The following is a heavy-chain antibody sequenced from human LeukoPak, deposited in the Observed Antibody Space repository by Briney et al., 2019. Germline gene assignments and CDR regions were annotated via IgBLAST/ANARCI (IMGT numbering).Heavy chain of an antibody. D-gene: IGHD2-21*02. CDR3: ARPSPGSGGYWYFDY. CDR2: INTDGTST. V-gene: IGHV3-74*01. CDR1: GFTFSNYW. Sequence: GGSLRLSCEASGFTFSNYWLHWVRETPGKGLVWGSGINTDGTSTRYAESGKGRFTISRDNAKNRLYLQMNSLRVEDTAVYYCARPSPGSGGYWYFDYWGQGTLVTVSS. J-gene: IGHJ4*02.